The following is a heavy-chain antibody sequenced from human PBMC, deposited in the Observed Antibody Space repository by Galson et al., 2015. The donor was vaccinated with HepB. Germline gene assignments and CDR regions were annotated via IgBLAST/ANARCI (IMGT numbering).Heavy chain of an antibody. CDR3: ARHMGYCSSTSCYTDDAFDI. J-gene: IGHJ3*02. V-gene: IGHV5-51*01. Sequence: QSGAEVKKPGESLKISCKGSGYSFTSYWIGWVRQMPGKGLEWMGIIYPGDPDTRYSPSFQGQVTISADKSISTAYLQWSSLKASDTAMYYCARHMGYCSSTSCYTDDAFDIWGQGTMVTVSS. D-gene: IGHD2-2*02. CDR1: GYSFTSYW. CDR2: IYPGDPDT.